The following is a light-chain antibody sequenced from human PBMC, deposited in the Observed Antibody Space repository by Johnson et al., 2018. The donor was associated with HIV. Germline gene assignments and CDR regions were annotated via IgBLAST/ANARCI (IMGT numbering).Light chain of an antibody. Sequence: QSVLTQPPSVSAAPGQKVTISCSGSSSNIGNNYVSWYQQFPGTAPKLLIYDNNKRPSGIPDRFSGSRSGTSATTGTTGLQTGDEANYYCATCDNSLRVFGTGTRVTVL. CDR2: DNN. V-gene: IGLV1-51*01. J-gene: IGLJ1*01. CDR1: SSNIGNNY. CDR3: ATCDNSLRV.